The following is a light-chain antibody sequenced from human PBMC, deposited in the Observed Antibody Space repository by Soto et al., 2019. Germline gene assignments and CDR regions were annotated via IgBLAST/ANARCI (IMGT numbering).Light chain of an antibody. J-gene: IGKJ2*01. CDR2: GAS. Sequence: EIVLTQSPGTLSLSPGERATLSCRASQSVYNNYLAWYQQKPGQTPRLLVNGASNRATGIPDRFSGGGSGTDFTLTSSSLDPEDFAVYYCQQYGLPPRSFVQGTRVEIK. CDR1: QSVYNNY. V-gene: IGKV3-20*01. CDR3: QQYGLPPRS.